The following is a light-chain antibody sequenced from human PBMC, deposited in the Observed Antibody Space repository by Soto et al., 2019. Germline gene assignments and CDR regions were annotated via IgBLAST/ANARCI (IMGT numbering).Light chain of an antibody. Sequence: QSVLTQPPSVSASPGQSVTISCTGTSSDVGSYDRVSWYQQPPGTAPKLMIYEVSNRPSGVPDRFAGSKSGNTASLTISGLQDEDEADYVCASYTTSSAFVVFGGGTKLTVL. CDR1: SSDVGSYDR. J-gene: IGLJ2*01. CDR2: EVS. V-gene: IGLV2-18*02. CDR3: ASYTTSSAFVV.